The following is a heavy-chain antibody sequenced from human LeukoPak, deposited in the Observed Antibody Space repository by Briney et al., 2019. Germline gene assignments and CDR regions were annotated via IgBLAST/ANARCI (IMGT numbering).Heavy chain of an antibody. V-gene: IGHV3-66*01. J-gene: IGHJ5*02. Sequence: GGSLRLSCAVSGFTISNNYMSWLRQAPGQGLECVSVLYSGGTTYYADSVKGRFTISRDSSKNTLFLQMNSLRAEDTAVYYCAANHPFDHWGQGTLVTVSS. CDR2: LYSGGTT. D-gene: IGHD1-14*01. CDR3: AANHPFDH. CDR1: GFTISNNY.